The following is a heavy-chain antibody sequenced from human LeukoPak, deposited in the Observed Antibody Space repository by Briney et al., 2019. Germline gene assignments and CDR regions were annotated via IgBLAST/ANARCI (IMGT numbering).Heavy chain of an antibody. Sequence: PSETLSLTCAVYGGSFSGYYWSWIRQPPGKGLEWIGEINHSGSTNCNPSLKSRVTISVDTSKNQFSLKLSSVTAADTAVYYCARMGLYYDFWSGYYAPPSSYNWFDPWGQGTLVPVSS. CDR2: INHSGST. CDR3: ARMGLYYDFWSGYYAPPSSYNWFDP. D-gene: IGHD3-3*01. J-gene: IGHJ5*02. CDR1: GGSFSGYY. V-gene: IGHV4-34*01.